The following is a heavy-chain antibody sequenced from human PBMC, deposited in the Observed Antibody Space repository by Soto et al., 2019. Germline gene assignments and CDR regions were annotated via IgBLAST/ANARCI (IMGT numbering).Heavy chain of an antibody. CDR3: ARRRYGMPTDL. CDR1: GGSISSGNYY. V-gene: IGHV4-39*02. J-gene: IGHJ4*02. Sequence: QVQLQESGPGLVRPSETLSLTCTISGGSISSGNYYWGWIRQPPGKGLEWIASIYYKGDTYYNASLKSRVPISADTSKKHFSLELKSVTAADTAVYYCARRRYGMPTDLWGQGALVTVSP. CDR2: IYYKGDT. D-gene: IGHD4-4*01.